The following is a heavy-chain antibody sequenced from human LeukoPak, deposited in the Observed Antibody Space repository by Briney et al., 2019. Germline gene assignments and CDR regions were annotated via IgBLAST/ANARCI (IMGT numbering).Heavy chain of an antibody. V-gene: IGHV1-69*01. Sequence: SVKVSCKASGGTFSSYAISWVRQAPGQGLEWMGGIIPIFGTANYAQKFQGRVTITADESTSTAYMELSSLRSEDTAVYYCARVASSVVVVARGDAFDIWGQGTMVTVSS. CDR3: ARVASSVVVVARGDAFDI. D-gene: IGHD2-15*01. CDR2: IIPIFGTA. J-gene: IGHJ3*02. CDR1: GGTFSSYA.